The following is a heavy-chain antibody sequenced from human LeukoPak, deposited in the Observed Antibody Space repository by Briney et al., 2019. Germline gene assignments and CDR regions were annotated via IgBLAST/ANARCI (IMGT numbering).Heavy chain of an antibody. CDR2: MNPNSGNT. CDR1: GYSFTSYD. D-gene: IGHD3-3*01. CDR3: ARTYHDYDFWSGYYTSYYYYGMDV. V-gene: IGHV1-8*01. Sequence: GASVKVSCKASGYSFTSYDINWVRQATGQGLEWMGWMNPNSGNTGYAQKFQGRVTMTRNTSISTAYMELSCLRSEDTAVYYCARTYHDYDFWSGYYTSYYYYGMDVWGQGTTVTVSS. J-gene: IGHJ6*02.